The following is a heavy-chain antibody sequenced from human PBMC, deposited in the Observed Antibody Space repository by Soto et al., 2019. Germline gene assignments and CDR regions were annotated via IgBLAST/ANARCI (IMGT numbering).Heavy chain of an antibody. J-gene: IGHJ4*02. CDR3: ATAEVDY. Sequence: PGGSLRLSCAASGFTFGNYWMHWVRQAPGKGLEWVSRMNSDGSTTNYEDSVKGRFTVSRDNARNTLHLQMNSLRAEDTAVYYCATAEVDYWGPGTLVTVSS. V-gene: IGHV3-74*01. CDR1: GFTFGNYW. CDR2: MNSDGSTT.